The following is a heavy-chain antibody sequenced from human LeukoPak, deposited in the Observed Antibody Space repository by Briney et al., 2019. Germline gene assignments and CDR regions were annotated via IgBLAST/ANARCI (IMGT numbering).Heavy chain of an antibody. V-gene: IGHV3-23*01. J-gene: IGHJ2*01. CDR3: AKPRAMTTGVGRYFDL. CDR1: GFTFSSYA. D-gene: IGHD1-1*01. CDR2: ISGGGDNT. Sequence: GGSLRLSCAASGFTFSSYAMSWIRQAPGKGLDWDSAISGGGDNTYYPDSVKGRFTISRDNSKNTLYLQMNSLRAEDTAIYYCAKPRAMTTGVGRYFDLWGRGTLVTVSS.